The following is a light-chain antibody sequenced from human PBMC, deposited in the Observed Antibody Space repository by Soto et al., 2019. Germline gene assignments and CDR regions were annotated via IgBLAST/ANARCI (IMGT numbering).Light chain of an antibody. CDR1: QNVNSN. Sequence: EIVMTQSPATLSVSPGERAPLSCRASQNVNSNLAWYQQKPGQAPRLLIYDASTRATGIPARFSGSGSGTEFTLTISSLQSEDFALYYCQQDEKWPTFGQGTKVEIK. J-gene: IGKJ1*01. CDR2: DAS. V-gene: IGKV3-15*01. CDR3: QQDEKWPT.